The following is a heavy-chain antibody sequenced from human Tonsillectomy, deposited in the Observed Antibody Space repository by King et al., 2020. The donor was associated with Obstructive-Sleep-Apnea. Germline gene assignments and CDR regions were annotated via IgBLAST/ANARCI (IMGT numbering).Heavy chain of an antibody. CDR3: GRQNSGWIYYFDY. V-gene: IGHV4-39*01. D-gene: IGHD6-19*01. CDR1: GGSISSSSYY. J-gene: IGHJ4*02. CDR2: IYYSGST. Sequence: QLQESGPGLVKPSETLSLTCTVSGGSISSSSYYWGWIRQPPGKGLEWIGSIYYSGSTYYNPSLKSRVTISVDTSKNQFSLKLSSVTAADTAVYYCGRQNSGWIYYFDYWGQGTLVTVSS.